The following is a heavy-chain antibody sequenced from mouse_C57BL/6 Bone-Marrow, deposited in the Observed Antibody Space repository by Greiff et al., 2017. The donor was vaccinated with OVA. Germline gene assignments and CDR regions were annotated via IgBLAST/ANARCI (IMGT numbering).Heavy chain of an antibody. D-gene: IGHD2-1*01. CDR2: ISSGGSYT. V-gene: IGHV5-6*01. J-gene: IGHJ2*01. CDR1: GFTFSSYG. Sequence: EVKLVESGGDLVKPGGSLKLSCAASGFTFSSYGMSWVRQTPGKSLEWVATISSGGSYTYYPGSVKGRFTISRDNATNTLYLQMSSLKSEDTAMYGCARQGYGNYPDYWGKGTTLTVSS. CDR3: ARQGYGNYPDY.